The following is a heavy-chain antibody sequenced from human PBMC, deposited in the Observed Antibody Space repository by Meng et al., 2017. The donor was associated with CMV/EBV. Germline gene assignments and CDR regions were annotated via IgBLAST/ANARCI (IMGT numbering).Heavy chain of an antibody. Sequence: QGEQQQWGAGLLKPSGTLSPTCAVYGGSFSGYYWSWIRQPPGKGLEWIGEINHSGSTNYNPSLKSRVTISVDTSKNQFSLKLSSVTAADTAVYYCARGSRRLPRFNWFDPWGQGTLVTVSS. V-gene: IGHV4-34*01. D-gene: IGHD3-3*01. CDR3: ARGSRRLPRFNWFDP. CDR1: GGSFSGYY. J-gene: IGHJ5*02. CDR2: INHSGST.